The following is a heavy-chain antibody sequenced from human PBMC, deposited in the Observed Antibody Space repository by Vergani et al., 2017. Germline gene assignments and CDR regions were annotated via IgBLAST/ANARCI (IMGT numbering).Heavy chain of an antibody. CDR1: GGSISSSSYY. CDR3: ARAVPYYYDSSGYYHDY. V-gene: IGHV4-39*07. J-gene: IGHJ4*02. CDR2: IYYSGST. Sequence: QLQLQESGPGLVKPSETLSLTCTVSGGSISSSSYYWGWIRQPPGKGLEWIGSIYYSGSTYYNPSLKSRVTISVDTSKNQFSLKLSSVTAADTAVYYCARAVPYYYDSSGYYHDYWGQGTLVTVSS. D-gene: IGHD3-22*01.